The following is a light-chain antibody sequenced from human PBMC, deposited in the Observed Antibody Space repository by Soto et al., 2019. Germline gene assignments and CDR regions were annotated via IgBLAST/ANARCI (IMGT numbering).Light chain of an antibody. V-gene: IGKV1-5*01. CDR1: ESIRTG. J-gene: IGKJ1*01. CDR3: QQYNNYPRT. CDR2: DAS. Sequence: DIQMTQAPSTLSASVGDRVTIAWRASESIRTGLAWYQHKPGKAPKFLIYDASTLESGVPSRFSGSGSGTEFTLTISSLQPDDFATYYCQQYNNYPRTFGQGTKVDIK.